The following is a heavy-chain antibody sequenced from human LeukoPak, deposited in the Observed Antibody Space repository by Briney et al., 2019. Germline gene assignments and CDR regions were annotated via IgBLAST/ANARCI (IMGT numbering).Heavy chain of an antibody. J-gene: IGHJ4*02. CDR2: INHSGST. CDR3: AAGGYCSGGSCYAFDY. Sequence: SETLSLTCAVYGGSFSGYYWSWIRQPPGKGLEWIGEINHSGSTNYNPSLKSRVTISVDTSKNQFSLKLSSVTAADTAVYYCAAGGYCSGGSCYAFDYWGQGTLVTVSS. D-gene: IGHD2-15*01. V-gene: IGHV4-34*01. CDR1: GGSFSGYY.